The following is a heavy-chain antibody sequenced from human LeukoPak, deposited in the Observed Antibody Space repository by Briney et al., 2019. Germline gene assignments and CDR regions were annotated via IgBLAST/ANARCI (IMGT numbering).Heavy chain of an antibody. D-gene: IGHD3-9*01. V-gene: IGHV3-30*04. CDR3: ANFDGDSQAFHI. CDR2: ILYDGSKK. CDR1: GFTFSSYA. Sequence: GRSLRLSCAASGFTFSSYAMHWVRQTPGKGLQWVAAILYDGSKKYYAESVKGRFSVYRDNSNYTLYLQMNSLKTEDTALYSCANFDGDSQAFHIWGQGTMVTVSS. J-gene: IGHJ3*02.